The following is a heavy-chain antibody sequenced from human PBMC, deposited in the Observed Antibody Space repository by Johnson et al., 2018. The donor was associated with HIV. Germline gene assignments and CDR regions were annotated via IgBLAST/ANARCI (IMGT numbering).Heavy chain of an antibody. Sequence: QLVESGGGVVQPGRSLRLSCAASGFTFSSYAMHWVRQAPGKGLEWVAVISYDGRNKYYADYVKGRFTISRDNSKNTLYLQMNSLRAEDTAVYFCARGRDPGDYVGLGAFDIWGQGTMVTVSS. CDR3: ARGRDPGDYVGLGAFDI. D-gene: IGHD4-17*01. V-gene: IGHV3-30-3*01. CDR2: ISYDGRNK. CDR1: GFTFSSYA. J-gene: IGHJ3*02.